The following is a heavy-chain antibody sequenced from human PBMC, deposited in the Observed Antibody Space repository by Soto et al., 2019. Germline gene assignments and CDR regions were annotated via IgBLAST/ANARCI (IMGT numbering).Heavy chain of an antibody. D-gene: IGHD2-8*01. CDR2: ISAYNGNT. Sequence: QVQLVQSGAEVKKPGASVKVSCKASGYSFTSYGINWVRQAPGQGLEWMGWISAYNGNTKYAQNLQGRVTMTTDTSTTTAYMELRSLRSDDTAVFFCAREAYCSNGGCPMRYGMDAWGQGTTVTVSS. CDR1: GYSFTSYG. J-gene: IGHJ6*02. V-gene: IGHV1-18*04. CDR3: AREAYCSNGGCPMRYGMDA.